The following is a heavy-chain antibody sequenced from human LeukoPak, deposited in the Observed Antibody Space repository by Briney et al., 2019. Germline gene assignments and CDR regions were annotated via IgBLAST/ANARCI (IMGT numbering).Heavy chain of an antibody. Sequence: PSETLSLTCAVYGGSFSGYYWSWIRQPPGKGLEWIGEINHSGSTNYNPSLKSRVTISVDTSKNQFSLKLSSVAAADTAVYYCARGTMTTVTYYFDYWGQGTLVTVSS. V-gene: IGHV4-34*01. CDR2: INHSGST. D-gene: IGHD4-17*01. CDR1: GGSFSGYY. J-gene: IGHJ4*02. CDR3: ARGTMTTVTYYFDY.